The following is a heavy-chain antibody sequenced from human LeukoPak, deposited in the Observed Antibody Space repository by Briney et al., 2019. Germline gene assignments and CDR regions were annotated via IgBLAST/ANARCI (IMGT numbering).Heavy chain of an antibody. D-gene: IGHD5-18*01. V-gene: IGHV4-38-2*02. CDR3: ARTSITAMVFGFDY. J-gene: IGHJ4*02. CDR2: IYHSGST. CDR1: GYSISSGYY. Sequence: PSETLSLTCTVSGYSISSGYYWGWIRQPPGKGLEWIGSIYHSGSTYYNPSLKSRVTISVDTSKNQFSLKLSSVTAADTAVYYCARTSITAMVFGFDYWGQGTLVTVSS.